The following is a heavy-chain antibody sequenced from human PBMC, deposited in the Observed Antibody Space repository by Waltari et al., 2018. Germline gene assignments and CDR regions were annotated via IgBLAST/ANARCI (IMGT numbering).Heavy chain of an antibody. D-gene: IGHD4-17*01. V-gene: IGHV4-39*01. Sequence: QLQLQESGPGLVKPSETLSLTCTVSGDSISSSSYYWGWIRQPPGTGLGWIGSNYYSVSTYYNPSLQSRVTMSVDTSKTQFSLKLSSVTAADSAVYFCARHYWITSVTTGGSNNWFDPWGQGTLVTVSS. CDR1: GDSISSSSYY. J-gene: IGHJ5*02. CDR3: ARHYWITSVTTGGSNNWFDP. CDR2: NYYSVST.